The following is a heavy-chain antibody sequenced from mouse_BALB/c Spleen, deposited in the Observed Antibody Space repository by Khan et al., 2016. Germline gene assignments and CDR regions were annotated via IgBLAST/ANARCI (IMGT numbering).Heavy chain of an antibody. V-gene: IGHV1-53*01. CDR1: GYIFTSHS. J-gene: IGHJ3*01. Sequence: QVQLMQSGAELVKPGTSVRLSCKASGYIFTSHSMCWVKQRPGQGLEWIGEINPNNGAINFNEKFKNKATLTVDNSSSTAYMQLTSLTSEDSAVYYCTRRYDYEGFTYWGQGTLVTVSA. D-gene: IGHD2-4*01. CDR3: TRRYDYEGFTY. CDR2: INPNNGAI.